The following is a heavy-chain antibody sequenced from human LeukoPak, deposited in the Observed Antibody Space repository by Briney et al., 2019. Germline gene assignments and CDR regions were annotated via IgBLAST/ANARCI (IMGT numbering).Heavy chain of an antibody. Sequence: KPGGSLRLSCAASGFTFSSYGMHWVRQAPGKGLEWVSSISSSSSYIYYADSVKGRFTISRDNAKNSLYLQMNSLRAEDTAVYYCARDQESEYGDYAGVTGGSYGMDVWGQGTTVTVSS. V-gene: IGHV3-21*01. CDR1: GFTFSSYG. CDR2: ISSSSSYI. D-gene: IGHD4-17*01. CDR3: ARDQESEYGDYAGVTGGSYGMDV. J-gene: IGHJ6*02.